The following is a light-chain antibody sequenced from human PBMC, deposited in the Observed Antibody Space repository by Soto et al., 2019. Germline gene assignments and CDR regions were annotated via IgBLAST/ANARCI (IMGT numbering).Light chain of an antibody. CDR2: KAS. Sequence: DIPMTQFPSTLSASVEDRVTITCRASQSISSWLAWYQQKPGRAPKVLISKASHLESGVPSRFSASGSGTEFTLTISSLQPEDFATYYCQHYNNYPSTFGQGTRLEMK. CDR1: QSISSW. J-gene: IGKJ5*01. CDR3: QHYNNYPST. V-gene: IGKV1-5*03.